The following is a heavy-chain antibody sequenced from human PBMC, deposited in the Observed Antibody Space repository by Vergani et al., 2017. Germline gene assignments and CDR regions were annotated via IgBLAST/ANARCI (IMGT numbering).Heavy chain of an antibody. CDR3: ATLPLVRGVRSFTHSLFDP. V-gene: IGHV1-8*03. Sequence: QVQLVQSGAEVKKPGASVKVSCKASGYTFTSDDINWVRQATGQGLEWMGWMNPISGNTGYAQNLQGRLTITRDTSVNTAYMELSGLKSEDTAVYYCATLPLVRGVRSFTHSLFDPWGQGTLVTVSS. J-gene: IGHJ5*02. CDR1: GYTFTSDD. D-gene: IGHD3-10*01. CDR2: MNPISGNT.